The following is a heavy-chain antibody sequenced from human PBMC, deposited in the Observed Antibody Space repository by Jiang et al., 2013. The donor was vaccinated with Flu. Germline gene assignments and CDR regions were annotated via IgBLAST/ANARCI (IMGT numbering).Heavy chain of an antibody. V-gene: IGHV3-23*01. J-gene: IGHJ4*02. CDR3: AVHGGTFDY. CDR2: ITGTYGVA. Sequence: ITGTYGVAFYADSVEGRFTISRDNSKKMVYLQMNSLKVDDTAVYYCAVHGGTFDYWGQGTLVTVSS. D-gene: IGHD1-1*01.